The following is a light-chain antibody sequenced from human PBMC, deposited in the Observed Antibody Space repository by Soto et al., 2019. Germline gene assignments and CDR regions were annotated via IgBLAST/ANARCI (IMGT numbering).Light chain of an antibody. CDR3: QNYDSVPVI. CDR1: RGISNY. CDR2: DAS. Sequence: GDRVTITCRASRGISNYLAWYQQKPGEPPKFLIYDASTLQSGVPSRFSGSGSGTDFTLTISSLQPEDVATYYCQNYDSVPVIFGPGTKVDI. J-gene: IGKJ3*01. V-gene: IGKV1-27*01.